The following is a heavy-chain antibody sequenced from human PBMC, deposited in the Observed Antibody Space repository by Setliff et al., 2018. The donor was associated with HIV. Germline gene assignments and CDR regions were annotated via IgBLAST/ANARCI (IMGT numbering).Heavy chain of an antibody. V-gene: IGHV3-11*04. Sequence: LSLTCAVSGYSISSGYYWGWIRQTPGKGLEWVSYISSSTSTIYYADSVQGRFTIFRDNDKNSLYLQMNSLRAEDTAIYYCARDNLYYNLWNGSPVYGMDVWGQGTTVTVS. CDR2: ISSSTSTI. CDR1: GYSISSGYY. CDR3: ARDNLYYNLWNGSPVYGMDV. D-gene: IGHD3-3*01. J-gene: IGHJ6*02.